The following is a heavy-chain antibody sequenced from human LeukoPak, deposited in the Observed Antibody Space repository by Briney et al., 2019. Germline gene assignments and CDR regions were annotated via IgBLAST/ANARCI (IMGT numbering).Heavy chain of an antibody. J-gene: IGHJ3*02. Sequence: GASVKVSCKVSGYTLTELSMHWVRQAPGQGLEWMGIINPSGGSTSYAQKFQGRVTMTRDTSTSTVYMELSSLRSEDTAVYYCARVGSSSRLDIWGQGTMVTVSS. CDR2: INPSGGST. D-gene: IGHD6-6*01. CDR3: ARVGSSSRLDI. V-gene: IGHV1-46*01. CDR1: GYTLTELS.